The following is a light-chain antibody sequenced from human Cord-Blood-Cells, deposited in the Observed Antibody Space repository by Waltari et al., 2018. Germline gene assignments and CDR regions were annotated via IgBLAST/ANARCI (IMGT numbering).Light chain of an antibody. Sequence: QSALTQPASVSGSPGQSLTIPCTGTSSHVGGSNHVSWYQQHPGKAPKLVIYDVSNRPSGVSNRFSGSKSGNTASLTISGLQAEDEADYYCSSYTSSSTLVFGGGTKLTVL. V-gene: IGLV2-14*01. CDR2: DVS. J-gene: IGLJ2*01. CDR3: SSYTSSSTLV. CDR1: SSHVGGSNH.